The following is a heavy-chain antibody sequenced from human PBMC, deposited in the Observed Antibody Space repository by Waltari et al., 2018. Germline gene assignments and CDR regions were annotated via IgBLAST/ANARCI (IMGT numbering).Heavy chain of an antibody. CDR3: ARTICSSTDCDGFDY. CDR2: MKPNNGNT. CDR1: GYTFTSND. V-gene: IGHV1-8*01. J-gene: IGHJ4*02. Sequence: VQLVQSGAEVKKPGASVQVSCKASGYTFTSNDIHWVRQDTGQGPEWMGWMKPNNGNTGYAQKFQGRVTLTRDTSKSTAYMELSSLRSEDTAVYYCARTICSSTDCDGFDYWGQGTLVTVSS. D-gene: IGHD2-2*01.